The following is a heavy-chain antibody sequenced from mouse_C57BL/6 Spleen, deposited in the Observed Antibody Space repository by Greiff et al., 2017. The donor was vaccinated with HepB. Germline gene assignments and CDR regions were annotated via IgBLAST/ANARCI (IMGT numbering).Heavy chain of an antibody. CDR1: GYTFTDYY. CDR2: IYPGSGNT. CDR3: AREAQATDAMDY. Sequence: VKLMESGAELVRPGASVKLSCKASGYTFTDYYINWVKQRPGQGLEWIARIYPGSGNTYYNEKFKGKATLTAEKSSSTAYMQLSSLTSEDSAVYFCAREAQATDAMDYWGQGTSVTVSS. V-gene: IGHV1-76*01. D-gene: IGHD3-2*02. J-gene: IGHJ4*01.